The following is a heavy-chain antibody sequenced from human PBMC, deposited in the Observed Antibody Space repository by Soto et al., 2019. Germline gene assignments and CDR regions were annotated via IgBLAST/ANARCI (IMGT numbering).Heavy chain of an antibody. CDR2: IFYSGST. V-gene: IGHV4-39*01. CDR3: ARRYGWLYFDY. D-gene: IGHD6-19*01. CDR1: GDSISSSNYF. Sequence: SDTLSLTCTVSGDSISSSNYFWSWIRQPPGKGLEWIGTIFYSGSTYYNPSLKSRVTISVDTSKNQFSLRLISVTAADTALYYCARRYGWLYFDYWGQGSLVTVS. J-gene: IGHJ4*02.